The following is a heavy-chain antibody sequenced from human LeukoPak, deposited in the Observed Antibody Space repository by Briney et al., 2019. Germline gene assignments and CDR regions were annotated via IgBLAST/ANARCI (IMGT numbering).Heavy chain of an antibody. CDR2: ISGSRGST. V-gene: IGHV3-23*01. CDR1: GFTFSSYA. Sequence: GGSLRLTCAASGFTFSSYAMSWVRQAPGKGLEWVSAISGSRGSTYYADSVKGRFTISRDNSKNTLYLQMNSLRAEDTAVYYCAKERTYYYDSSGYYLGDWGQGTLVTVSS. D-gene: IGHD3-22*01. J-gene: IGHJ4*02. CDR3: AKERTYYYDSSGYYLGD.